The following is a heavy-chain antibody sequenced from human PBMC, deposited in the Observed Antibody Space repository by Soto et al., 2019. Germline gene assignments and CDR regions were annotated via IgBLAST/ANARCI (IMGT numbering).Heavy chain of an antibody. CDR3: TRDAPDIVVVPAAAYYYYGMHV. J-gene: IGHJ6*02. CDR2: IRSKAYGGTT. CDR1: GFTFGDYA. V-gene: IGHV3-49*03. D-gene: IGHD2-2*01. Sequence: GGSLRLSCTASGFTFGDYAMSWFRQAPGKGLEWVGFIRSKAYGGTTEYAASVKGRFTISRDDSKSIAYLQMNSLKTEDTAVYYCTRDAPDIVVVPAAAYYYYGMHVWGQGTTVTVSS.